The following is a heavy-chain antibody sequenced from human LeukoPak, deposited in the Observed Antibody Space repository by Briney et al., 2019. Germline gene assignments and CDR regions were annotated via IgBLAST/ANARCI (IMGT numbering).Heavy chain of an antibody. CDR1: GGSISSYY. V-gene: IGHV4-59*04. CDR3: ARPQAVNYYYYYMDV. D-gene: IGHD6-19*01. J-gene: IGHJ6*03. Sequence: SETLSLTCTVSGGSISSYYWSWIRQPPGKGLEWIGYIYYSGSTYYNPSLKSRVTISVDTSKNQFSLKLSSVTAADTAVYYCARPQAVNYYYYYMDVWGKGTTVTVSS. CDR2: IYYSGST.